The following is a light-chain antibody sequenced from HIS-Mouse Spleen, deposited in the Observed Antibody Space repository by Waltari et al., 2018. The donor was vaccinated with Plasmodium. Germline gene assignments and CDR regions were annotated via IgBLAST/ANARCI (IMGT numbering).Light chain of an antibody. CDR3: QQLNSYPYT. CDR1: QGISSY. J-gene: IGKJ2*01. CDR2: AAS. V-gene: IGKV1-9*01. Sequence: DIQLTQSPSFLSASVGDRVTITCRASQGISSYLAWYQQKPGKAPKLLIYAASTLQSGVPSRFSGRGSWTEFTLTISSLQPEDFATYYCQQLNSYPYTFGQGTKLEIK.